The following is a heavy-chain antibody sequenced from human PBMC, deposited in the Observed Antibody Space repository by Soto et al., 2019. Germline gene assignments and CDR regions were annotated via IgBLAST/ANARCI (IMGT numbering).Heavy chain of an antibody. Sequence: QVQLVQSGAEVKKPGASVKVSCKASGYTFTSYGISWVRQAPGQGLEWMGWISANNGNTNYAQKIQGRVTMTTGTSTSTAYMELRSLRSDDTAVYYCARDGRYSGSYGGYYFDYWGQGTLVTVSS. J-gene: IGHJ4*02. CDR2: ISANNGNT. D-gene: IGHD1-26*01. V-gene: IGHV1-18*01. CDR3: ARDGRYSGSYGGYYFDY. CDR1: GYTFTSYG.